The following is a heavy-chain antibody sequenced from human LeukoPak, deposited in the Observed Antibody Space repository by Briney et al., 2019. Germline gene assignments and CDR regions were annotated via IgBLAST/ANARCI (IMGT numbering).Heavy chain of an antibody. D-gene: IGHD3-22*01. CDR2: ISDSKRGGTT. CDR1: GFTFSSYA. Sequence: GGSLRLSCAASGFTFSSYAMSWVRQAPGKGLEWVSAISDSKRGGTTYYADSVKGRFTISRDTSKNTLYLQMSSLRVEDTAVYCCAKVPNYYDTTTYYGWGQGTLVAVSS. J-gene: IGHJ4*02. CDR3: AKVPNYYDTTTYYG. V-gene: IGHV3-23*01.